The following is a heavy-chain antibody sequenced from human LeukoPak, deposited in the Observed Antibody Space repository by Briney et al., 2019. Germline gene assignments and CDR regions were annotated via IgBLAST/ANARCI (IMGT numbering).Heavy chain of an antibody. CDR1: GGSISSYY. V-gene: IGHV4-4*07. CDR3: ARDYSSSFGLDY. J-gene: IGHJ4*02. Sequence: NSSETLSPTCTVSGGSISSYYWSWIRQPAGKGLEWIGRIYTSGSTNYNPSLKSRVTISVDKSKNQFSLKLSSVTAADTAVYYCARDYSSSFGLDYWGQGTLVTVSS. CDR2: IYTSGST. D-gene: IGHD6-6*01.